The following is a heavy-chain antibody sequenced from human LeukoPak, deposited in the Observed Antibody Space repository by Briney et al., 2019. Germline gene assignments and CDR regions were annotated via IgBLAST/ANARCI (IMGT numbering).Heavy chain of an antibody. V-gene: IGHV3-11*04. CDR3: ARGASRYYYYYYMDV. J-gene: IGHJ6*03. D-gene: IGHD1-26*01. CDR2: ISSSGSTI. Sequence: PGGSLRLSCAASGFTFSDYYVSWIRQAPGKGLEWVSYISSSGSTIYYADSVKGRFTISRDNAKNSLYLQMNSLRAEDTAVYYCARGASRYYYYYYMDVWGKGTTVTVSS. CDR1: GFTFSDYY.